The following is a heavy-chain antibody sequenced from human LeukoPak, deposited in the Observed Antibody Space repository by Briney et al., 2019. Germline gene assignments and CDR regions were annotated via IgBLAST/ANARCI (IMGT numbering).Heavy chain of an antibody. CDR3: ARSGPYDFWSGYYYYMDV. CDR1: GYTFTTYY. D-gene: IGHD3-3*01. V-gene: IGHV1-2*02. CDR2: INPNSGGT. Sequence: ASVKVSCKASGYTFTTYYIHWVRQAPGQGLEWMGWINPNSGGTNYAQKFQGRVTMTRDTSISTAYMELSRLRSDDTAVYYCARSGPYDFWSGYYYYMDVWGKGTTVTVSS. J-gene: IGHJ6*03.